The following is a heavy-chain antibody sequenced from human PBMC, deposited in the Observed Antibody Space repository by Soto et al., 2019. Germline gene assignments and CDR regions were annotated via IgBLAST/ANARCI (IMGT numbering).Heavy chain of an antibody. V-gene: IGHV4-30-4*01. D-gene: IGHD3-22*01. CDR2: IYYSGST. CDR1: GGSISSRDYY. J-gene: IGHJ4*02. CDR3: ARSVQERPHYYDSRKFDY. Sequence: PSETLALTCTVSGGSISSRDYYGSWIRQPPGKGLEWIGYIYYSGSTYYNPSLKSRVTISVDTSKNQFSLKLSSVTAADTAVYYCARSVQERPHYYDSRKFDYWGQGTLVTVSS.